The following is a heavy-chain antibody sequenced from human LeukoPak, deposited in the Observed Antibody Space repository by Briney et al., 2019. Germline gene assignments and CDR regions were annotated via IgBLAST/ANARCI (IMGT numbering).Heavy chain of an antibody. V-gene: IGHV7-4-1*02. CDR1: VSTFSTYP. J-gene: IGHJ4*02. Sequence: GASVKVSCKASVSTFSTYPMNRVRQAPGQGLEWMGCINTNTGSLTYAQGLTGRFVVSLDSSGSTAFLQINSLKAEHTALYYCVRGIDTTGYFNYWGQGTLVTVSS. D-gene: IGHD3-22*01. CDR3: VRGIDTTGYFNY. CDR2: INTNTGSL.